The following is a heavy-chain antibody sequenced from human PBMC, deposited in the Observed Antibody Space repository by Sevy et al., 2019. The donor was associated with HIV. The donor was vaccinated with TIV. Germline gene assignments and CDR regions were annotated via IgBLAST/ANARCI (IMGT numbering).Heavy chain of an antibody. CDR3: ARSNNVGVGNFYYDTTGYYSDY. V-gene: IGHV3-11*01. J-gene: IGHJ4*02. D-gene: IGHD3-22*01. Sequence: GGSLRLSCAASGFTFSDYYMTWIRQAPGKGLEWVSHISGSGTSKDYADSVEGRFSISSDNAQSSLHLQMDGLRADDTAVYYCARSNNVGVGNFYYDTTGYYSDYWGQGILVTISS. CDR2: ISGSGTSK. CDR1: GFTFSDYY.